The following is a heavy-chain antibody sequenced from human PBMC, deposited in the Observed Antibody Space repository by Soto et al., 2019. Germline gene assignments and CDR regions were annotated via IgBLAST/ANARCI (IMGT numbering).Heavy chain of an antibody. D-gene: IGHD3-22*01. Sequence: SETLSLTCAVSGDSITSSYWSWLRQPPGKGLEWIADIHHSGVTNYNPSLKSRVIISLDRSKNQFSLQLSSVTAADTAVYYCASQGGVVVSGYGYWGQGTLVT. CDR3: ASQGGVVVSGYGY. CDR2: IHHSGVT. CDR1: GDSITSSYW. V-gene: IGHV4-4*02. J-gene: IGHJ4*02.